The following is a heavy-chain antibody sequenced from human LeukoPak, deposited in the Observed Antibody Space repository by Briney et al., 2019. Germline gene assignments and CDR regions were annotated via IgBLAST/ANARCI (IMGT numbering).Heavy chain of an antibody. CDR3: ANSLGYSYGSGAFDI. J-gene: IGHJ3*02. CDR2: ISGSGGST. V-gene: IGHV3-23*01. Sequence: GGSLRLSCAASGFTFSSYAMSWVRQAPGKGLEWVSAISGSGGSTYYADSVKGRFTISRDNSKNTLYLQMNSLRAEDTAVYYCANSLGYSYGSGAFDIWGQGTMVTVSS. D-gene: IGHD5-18*01. CDR1: GFTFSSYA.